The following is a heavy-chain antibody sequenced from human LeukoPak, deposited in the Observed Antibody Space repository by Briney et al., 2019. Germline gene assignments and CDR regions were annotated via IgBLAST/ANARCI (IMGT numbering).Heavy chain of an antibody. Sequence: GGSLRLSCTASGLTFGDYAMTWVRQAPGKGLEWVGFIRSNLYGGTPEYAASVKGRFTISRDDSNSIAYLEMDSLKTDDTAVYYCTRDQTPYYWGQGTLVTVSS. J-gene: IGHJ4*02. CDR3: TRDQTPYY. V-gene: IGHV3-49*04. CDR1: GLTFGDYA. CDR2: IRSNLYGGTP.